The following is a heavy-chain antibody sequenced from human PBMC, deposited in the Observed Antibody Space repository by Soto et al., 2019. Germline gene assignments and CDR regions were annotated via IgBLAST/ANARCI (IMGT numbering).Heavy chain of an antibody. V-gene: IGHV6-1*01. D-gene: IGHD6-19*01. CDR1: GDSVSSNSAA. J-gene: IGHJ6*02. Sequence: PSQTLSLTCAISGDSVSSNSAAWNWIRQSPSGGLEWLGRTYYRSKWYNEYAVSVKSRITINPDTSKNQFSLQLNSVTPEDTAVYYCARDDSAVAGTPPYYYYYYGMDVWGQGTTVTVSS. CDR3: ARDDSAVAGTPPYYYYYYGMDV. CDR2: TYYRSKWYN.